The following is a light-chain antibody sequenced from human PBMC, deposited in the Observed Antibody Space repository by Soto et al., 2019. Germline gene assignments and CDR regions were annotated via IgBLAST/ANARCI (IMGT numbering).Light chain of an antibody. V-gene: IGLV1-47*01. Sequence: QSVLTQPPSASGTPGQRVTISCSGSSSNIGSNYVYWYQQLPGTAPKLLIYRNNQRPSGVPDRFSGSKSGTSASLAISGLRSEDEADYYCAAWDDRVFGGGTKVTVL. CDR1: SSNIGSNY. CDR3: AAWDDRV. J-gene: IGLJ2*01. CDR2: RNN.